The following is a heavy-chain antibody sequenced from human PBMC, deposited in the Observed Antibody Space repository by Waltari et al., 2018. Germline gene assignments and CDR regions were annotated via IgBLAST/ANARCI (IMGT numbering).Heavy chain of an antibody. V-gene: IGHV5-51*03. J-gene: IGHJ4*02. D-gene: IGHD5-12*01. CDR2: IYPGDSDT. CDR3: ARRSLISGYDWGFDY. Sequence: EVQLVQSGAEVKKPGESLKISCKGSGYSFTSYWIGWVRQMPVKGLEWMWIIYPGDSDTGYSPSFHGQVTISADKSISTAYLQWSSLKASDTAMYYCARRSLISGYDWGFDYWGQGTLVTVSS. CDR1: GYSFTSYW.